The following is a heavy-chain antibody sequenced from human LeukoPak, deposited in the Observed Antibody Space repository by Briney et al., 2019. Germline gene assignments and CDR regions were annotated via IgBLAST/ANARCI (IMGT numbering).Heavy chain of an antibody. CDR1: GFTFSSYE. CDR3: ARGRNYDYVWGSYRYREGRGVDY. Sequence: PGGSLRLSCAASGFTFSSYEVNWVRQAPGKGLEWVSYIRSSVSTLYYADSVKGRFTISRDNAKNSLYLQMNSLRAEDTAVYYCARGRNYDYVWGSYRYREGRGVDYWGQGTLVTVSS. CDR2: IRSSVSTL. V-gene: IGHV3-48*03. J-gene: IGHJ4*02. D-gene: IGHD3-16*02.